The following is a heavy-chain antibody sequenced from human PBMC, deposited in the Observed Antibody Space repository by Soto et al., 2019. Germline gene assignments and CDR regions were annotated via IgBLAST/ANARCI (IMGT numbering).Heavy chain of an antibody. J-gene: IGHJ4*02. Sequence: QVQLQESGPGLVKPSQTLSLTCTVSGGSIIDGQTYLNWIQQHPERGLEWMGYINYRGTTNYSPAHKSPIPISIDTFKNQFSLRLTSVRAADTAVYYCARDAPGVAPYWRQGTLVTVSS. V-gene: IGHV4-31*01. CDR2: INYRGTT. D-gene: IGHD2-15*01. CDR1: GGSIIDGQTY. CDR3: ARDAPGVAPY.